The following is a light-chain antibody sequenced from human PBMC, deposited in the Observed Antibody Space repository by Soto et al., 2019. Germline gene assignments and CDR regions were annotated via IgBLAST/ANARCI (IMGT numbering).Light chain of an antibody. CDR2: DVS. CDR3: RSYTSSVTAYVV. CDR1: SSDVGGYNY. J-gene: IGLJ2*01. V-gene: IGLV2-14*01. Sequence: QSALTQPASVSASPGQSITISCTGTSSDVGGYNYVSWYQQHPGKAPKLMIYDVSNRPSGVSNRFSGSKSGKTASLTISGLQAEDEADYYCRSYTSSVTAYVVFGGGTKLTVL.